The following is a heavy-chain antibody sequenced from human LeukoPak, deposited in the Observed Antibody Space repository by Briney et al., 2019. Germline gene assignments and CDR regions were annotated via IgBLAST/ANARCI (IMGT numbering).Heavy chain of an antibody. V-gene: IGHV3-74*01. Sequence: GGSLRLSCAASGITFGNNRMHWVRQGPGKGLXXISRINSDGGGAIYADSVKGRFTVSRDNAKNTLYLQMNSLRAEDTAVYYCARDVPHNWFDTWGQGTLVTVSS. J-gene: IGHJ5*02. CDR1: GITFGNNR. CDR2: INSDGGGA. CDR3: ARDVPHNWFDT.